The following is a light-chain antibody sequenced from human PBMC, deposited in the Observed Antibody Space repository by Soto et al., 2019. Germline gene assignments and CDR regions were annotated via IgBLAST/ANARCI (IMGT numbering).Light chain of an antibody. CDR1: QSVRSNS. V-gene: IGKV3-20*01. CDR2: DAS. CDR3: QQYGSTPLT. J-gene: IGKJ4*01. Sequence: EIVLTQSPDTLSLSPGERATLSCRASQSVRSNSLAWYQQKPGQAPRFLIYDASSRATGIPDRFSGSGSGTAFTLTISRLEPEDFAVYYCQQYGSTPLTFGGGTKVDIK.